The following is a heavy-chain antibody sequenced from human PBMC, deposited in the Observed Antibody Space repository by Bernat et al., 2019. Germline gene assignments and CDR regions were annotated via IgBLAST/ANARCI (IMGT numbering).Heavy chain of an antibody. V-gene: IGHV3-48*03. CDR2: ISSSGSTI. Sequence: EVQLVESGGGLVQPGGSLRLSCAASGFTFSSYEMNWVRQAPGKGLEWVSYISSSGSTIYYADSVKGRFTISRDNAKNPLYLQMNSLRDEDTAVYYFARVRGVVIRWGQGTLVTVSS. J-gene: IGHJ4*02. CDR3: ARVRGVVIR. D-gene: IGHD3-3*01. CDR1: GFTFSSYE.